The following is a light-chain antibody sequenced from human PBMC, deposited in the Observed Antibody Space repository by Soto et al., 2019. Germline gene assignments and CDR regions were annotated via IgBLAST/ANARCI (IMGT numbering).Light chain of an antibody. CDR2: GAS. J-gene: IGKJ4*01. Sequence: VVTQSPASLSVSPVDIVTISCRAGPISSNLAWHQQTRGQAPRLLIYGASNRATGIPDRFSGSGSGTDFTLTISRLDPEDFAVYYCQQYAGSLNCGGGTKGAIK. CDR1: PISSN. V-gene: IGKV3-20*01. CDR3: QQYAGSLN.